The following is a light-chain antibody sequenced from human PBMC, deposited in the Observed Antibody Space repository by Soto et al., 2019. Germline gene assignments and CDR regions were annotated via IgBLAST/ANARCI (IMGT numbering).Light chain of an antibody. CDR2: DAS. J-gene: IGKJ5*01. CDR3: QQRSNWPPIT. CDR1: QSVSSSY. V-gene: IGKV3-11*01. Sequence: EIVFTHSPGARXXPXXEXXTLXLRASQSVSSSYLAWYQQKPGQAPRILIYDASNRATGIPARFSGSGSGTDFTLTISSLEPEDFAVYYCQQRSNWPPITFGQGTRLEIK.